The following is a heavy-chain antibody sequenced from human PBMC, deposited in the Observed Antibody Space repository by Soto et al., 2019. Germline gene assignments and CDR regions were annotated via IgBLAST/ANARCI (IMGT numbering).Heavy chain of an antibody. CDR3: ARDRLFDY. CDR2: ISYDGSNK. J-gene: IGHJ4*02. Sequence: PGGSLRLSCADSGSTFSSYAMHWVRQAPGKGLEWVAVISYDGSNKYYADPVKGRFTISRDNSKNTLYMQMNSLRAEDTAVYYCARDRLFDYWGQGTLVTVSS. CDR1: GSTFSSYA. V-gene: IGHV3-30-3*01.